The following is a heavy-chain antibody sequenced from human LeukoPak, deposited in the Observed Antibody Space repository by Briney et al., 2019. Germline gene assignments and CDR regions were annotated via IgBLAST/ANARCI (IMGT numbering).Heavy chain of an antibody. CDR3: AKSQYELRWGDYFDY. D-gene: IGHD4-23*01. V-gene: IGHV3-30*02. CDR1: GFTFGRFG. J-gene: IGHJ4*02. Sequence: PGGSLRLSCAASGFTFGRFGMHWVRQAPGKGLEWVAFIRYDGNNKYYVDSAKGRFTISRDNSKNTVYLQMNSLRVEDTALYYCAKSQYELRWGDYFDYWGQGTLVTVSS. CDR2: IRYDGNNK.